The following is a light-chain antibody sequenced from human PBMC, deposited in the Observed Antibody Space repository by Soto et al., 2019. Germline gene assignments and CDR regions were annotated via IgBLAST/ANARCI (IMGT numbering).Light chain of an antibody. J-gene: IGKJ2*01. CDR2: DAS. CDR1: QSISNY. V-gene: IGKV1-5*01. CDR3: QQYSGSPYT. Sequence: DIHMTQSPSTLSASVGDRVTITCRASQSISNYLAWYQQKPGIAPKLLIYDASSLVSGVPSRFSGSGSGTEFTLTISSLQPDDFATYYCQQYSGSPYTFGQGTKLEI.